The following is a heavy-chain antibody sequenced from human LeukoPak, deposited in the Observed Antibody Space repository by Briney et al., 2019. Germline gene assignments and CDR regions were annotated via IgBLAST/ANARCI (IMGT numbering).Heavy chain of an antibody. CDR3: ARRNNYFDY. CDR2: IKQDGSEK. Sequence: PGGSLRLSCAASGFTFSSYGMSWVRQAPGKGLEWVANIKQDGSEKYYVYSVKGRFTISRENAKNSLYLQMNSMRAEDTAVYYCARRNNYFDYWGQGTLVTVSS. V-gene: IGHV3-7*01. J-gene: IGHJ4*02. CDR1: GFTFSSYG.